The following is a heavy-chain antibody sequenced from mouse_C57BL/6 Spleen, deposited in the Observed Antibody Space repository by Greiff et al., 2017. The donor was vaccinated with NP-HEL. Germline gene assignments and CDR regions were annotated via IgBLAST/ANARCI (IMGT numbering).Heavy chain of an antibody. CDR3: ARRGKIYYDYDDYAMDY. D-gene: IGHD2-4*01. Sequence: QVQLQQPGAELVMPGASVKLSCKASGYTFTSYWMHWVKQRPGQGLEWIGEIDPSDSYPNYNQKFKGKSTLTVDKSSSTAYMQLSSLTSEDSAVYYCARRGKIYYDYDDYAMDYWGQGTSVTVSS. CDR2: IDPSDSYP. V-gene: IGHV1-69*01. CDR1: GYTFTSYW. J-gene: IGHJ4*01.